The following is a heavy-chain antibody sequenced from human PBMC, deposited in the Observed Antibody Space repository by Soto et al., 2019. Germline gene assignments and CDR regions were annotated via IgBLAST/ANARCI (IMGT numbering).Heavy chain of an antibody. CDR3: EKDKDSETYSGVFHD. Sequence: PGGSLRLSCAASGFTFSIYVMGWVRQAPGKGLEWVSALSGSGGSTYYADSVKGRFTVSRDNSKNTLYLQMNSLRAEDTAVYYCEKDKDSETYSGVFHDWGQGTLVTVSS. CDR1: GFTFSIYV. CDR2: LSGSGGST. D-gene: IGHD1-26*01. V-gene: IGHV3-23*01. J-gene: IGHJ4*02.